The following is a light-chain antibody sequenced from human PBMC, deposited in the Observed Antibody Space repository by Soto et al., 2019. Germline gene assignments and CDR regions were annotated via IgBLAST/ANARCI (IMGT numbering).Light chain of an antibody. J-gene: IGLJ2*01. CDR2: DNN. Sequence: QSVLTQPPSVSAAPGQTVTISCSGSNSNIGNNYVSWYQQLPGTAPKLLIYDNNKRPSGIPDRFSGSKSGTSATLGITGLQTGDEADYYCGAWDDSLSAVFGGGTTVTVL. V-gene: IGLV1-51*01. CDR3: GAWDDSLSAV. CDR1: NSNIGNNY.